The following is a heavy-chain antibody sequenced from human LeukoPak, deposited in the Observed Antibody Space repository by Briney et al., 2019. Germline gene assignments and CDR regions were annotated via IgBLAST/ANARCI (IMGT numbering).Heavy chain of an antibody. CDR2: IWYDGSNK. CDR3: ARDQGIQLWLRYYYGMDV. V-gene: IGHV3-33*01. Sequence: PGRSLRLSCAASGFTFSSYGMHWVRQAPGKGLEWVAVIWYDGSNKYYADSVKGRFTISRDNSKNTLYLQMNSLRAEDTAVYYCARDQGIQLWLRYYYGMDVWGQGTTVTVS. D-gene: IGHD5-18*01. CDR1: GFTFSSYG. J-gene: IGHJ6*02.